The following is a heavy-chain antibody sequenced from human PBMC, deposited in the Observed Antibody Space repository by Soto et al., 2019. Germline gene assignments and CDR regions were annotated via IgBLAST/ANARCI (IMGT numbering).Heavy chain of an antibody. J-gene: IGHJ4*02. V-gene: IGHV1-3*01. Sequence: QVQLVQSGAEVKKPGASVKVSCKASGYTFTNYAMHWVRQAPGHRLEWMGWINAAIGNTKYSQKFQGSVTITRDTSANTAYMELSSLRSEDTAVYYCARRNVYGSGSYSFDYWGQGTLVTVSS. CDR3: ARRNVYGSGSYSFDY. CDR1: GYTFTNYA. D-gene: IGHD3-10*01. CDR2: INAAIGNT.